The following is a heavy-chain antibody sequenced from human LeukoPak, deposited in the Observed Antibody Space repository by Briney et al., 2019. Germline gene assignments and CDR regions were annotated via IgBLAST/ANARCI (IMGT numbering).Heavy chain of an antibody. CDR1: GFTFSSYA. D-gene: IGHD6-19*01. CDR2: ISGSGGST. Sequence: PGGSLRLSCAASGFTFSSYAMSWVRQAPGKGLEWVSAISGSGGSTYYADSVKGRFTISRDNSKNTLYLQMNSLRAEDTAVYYCARDPEQWLVHNYWGQGTLVTVSS. J-gene: IGHJ4*02. CDR3: ARDPEQWLVHNY. V-gene: IGHV3-23*01.